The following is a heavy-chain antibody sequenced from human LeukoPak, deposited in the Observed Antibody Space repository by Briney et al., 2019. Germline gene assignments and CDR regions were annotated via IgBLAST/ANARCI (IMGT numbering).Heavy chain of an antibody. J-gene: IGHJ4*02. D-gene: IGHD3-22*01. Sequence: SVKVSCKASGGTFSSYAISWVRQAPGQGLEWMGGTIPIFGTADYAQKFQGRVTITADESTSTAYMELSSLSSEDTAVYYCAKLGVGSYDGSGYVDYWGQGTLVTVSS. CDR1: GGTFSSYA. CDR3: AKLGVGSYDGSGYVDY. CDR2: TIPIFGTA. V-gene: IGHV1-69*13.